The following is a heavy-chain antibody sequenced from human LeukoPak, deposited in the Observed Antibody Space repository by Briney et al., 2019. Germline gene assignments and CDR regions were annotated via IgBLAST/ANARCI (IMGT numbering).Heavy chain of an antibody. J-gene: IGHJ3*01. CDR3: AKDITPRDYGSAPLGDAFDL. D-gene: IGHD3-10*01. Sequence: HPGRSLRLSCAASGFTFSSYGMHWVRQAPGKGLEWVAVISYDGSNKYYADSVKGRFTISRDNAKNSLYLQMNSLRTEDMALYYCAKDITPRDYGSAPLGDAFDLWGQGTLVTVSS. CDR1: GFTFSSYG. CDR2: ISYDGSNK. V-gene: IGHV3-30*18.